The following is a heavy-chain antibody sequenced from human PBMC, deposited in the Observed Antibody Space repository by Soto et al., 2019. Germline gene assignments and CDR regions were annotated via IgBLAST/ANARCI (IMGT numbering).Heavy chain of an antibody. Sequence: QVQMVQSGPEVKKPGASVKVSCKTSGYTFTNFGITWVRQAPGQGLEWMGWISTDKGNTNYAQKFQGRVTMTTDTSTSTGYMELRSLRSDDTALYYCATRSSAFDYWGQGTLVTVS. J-gene: IGHJ4*02. CDR1: GYTFTNFG. V-gene: IGHV1-18*01. CDR3: ATRSSAFDY. CDR2: ISTDKGNT.